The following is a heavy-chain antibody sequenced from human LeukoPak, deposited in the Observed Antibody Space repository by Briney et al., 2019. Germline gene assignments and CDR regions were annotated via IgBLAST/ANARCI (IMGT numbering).Heavy chain of an antibody. CDR3: ARDVPHQYGSGPTDY. J-gene: IGHJ4*02. CDR2: IYSGGST. CDR1: GFTVSSNY. V-gene: IGHV3-66*01. Sequence: PGGSLSLSCAASGFTVSSNYMSWVRQAPGKGLEWVSVIYSGGSTYYADSVKGRFTISRDNSKNTLYLQMNSLRAEDTAVYYCARDVPHQYGSGPTDYWGQGTLVTVSS. D-gene: IGHD3-10*01.